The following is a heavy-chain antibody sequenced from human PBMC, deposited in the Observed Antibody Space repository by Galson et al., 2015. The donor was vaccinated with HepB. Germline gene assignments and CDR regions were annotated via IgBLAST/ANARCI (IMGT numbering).Heavy chain of an antibody. Sequence: SLRLSCAASGFTFSNAWMSWVRQAPGKGLEWVGRIKSKTDGGTTDYAAPVEGRFTISRDDSKNTLYLQMNSLKTEDTAVYYCTTDSLERSFDYWGQGTLVTVSS. V-gene: IGHV3-15*01. CDR2: IKSKTDGGTT. CDR3: TTDSLERSFDY. CDR1: GFTFSNAW. J-gene: IGHJ4*02. D-gene: IGHD1-1*01.